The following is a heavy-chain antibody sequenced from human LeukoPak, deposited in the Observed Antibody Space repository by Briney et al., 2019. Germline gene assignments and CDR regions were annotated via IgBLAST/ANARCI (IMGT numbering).Heavy chain of an antibody. V-gene: IGHV1-2*02. CDR1: GYTFTSYS. CDR2: IRPDSGTT. Sequence: GASVKVSCKASGYTFTSYSMHWVRQAPGQGLEWMGLIRPDSGTTNYAQRFQGRVTMTRDTSISTAYMELSSLRSDDTAVYCCATVTRSHSDGYTSRGYNDYWGQRTLVTVSS. J-gene: IGHJ4*02. CDR3: ATVTRSHSDGYTSRGYNDY. D-gene: IGHD5-24*01.